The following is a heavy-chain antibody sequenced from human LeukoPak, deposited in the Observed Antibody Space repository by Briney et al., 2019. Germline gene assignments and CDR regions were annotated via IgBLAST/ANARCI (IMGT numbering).Heavy chain of an antibody. Sequence: PGRSLRLSCAASGFTFSSYAMHWVRQAPGKGLEWVAVISYDGSNKYYADSVKGRFTISRDNSKNTLYLQMNSLRAEDTAVYYCARDGSGDPDYYYYYMDVWGKGTTVTVSS. V-gene: IGHV3-30*01. CDR3: ARDGSGDPDYYYYYMDV. CDR2: ISYDGSNK. D-gene: IGHD3-10*01. CDR1: GFTFSSYA. J-gene: IGHJ6*03.